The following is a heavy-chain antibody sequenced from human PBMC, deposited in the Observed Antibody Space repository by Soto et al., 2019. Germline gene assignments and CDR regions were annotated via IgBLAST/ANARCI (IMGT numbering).Heavy chain of an antibody. CDR2: ISNTSRTI. Sequence: EVQLVESGGGLIQPGGSLRLSCAGSGFTFSNYNMDWVRQAPGKGLEWLSYISNTSRTIYYADSVKGRFTISRDNARHSLFLQMNSLRDEDTAVYYCARDGTRGYDMDVWGQGTTVIVSS. J-gene: IGHJ6*02. D-gene: IGHD1-7*01. CDR3: ARDGTRGYDMDV. V-gene: IGHV3-48*02. CDR1: GFTFSNYN.